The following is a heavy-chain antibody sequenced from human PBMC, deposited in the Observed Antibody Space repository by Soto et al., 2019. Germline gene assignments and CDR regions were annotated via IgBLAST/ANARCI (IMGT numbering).Heavy chain of an antibody. CDR3: AREEYSGYDTYNWFDP. CDR2: MNPNSGNT. Sequence: ASVKVSCKASGYTFTSYDINWVRQATGQGLEWMGWMNPNSGNTGYAQKFQGRVTMTRNTSISTAYMELSSLRSEDTAVYYCAREEYSGYDTYNWFDPWGQGTLVTVSS. J-gene: IGHJ5*02. CDR1: GYTFTSYD. D-gene: IGHD5-12*01. V-gene: IGHV1-8*01.